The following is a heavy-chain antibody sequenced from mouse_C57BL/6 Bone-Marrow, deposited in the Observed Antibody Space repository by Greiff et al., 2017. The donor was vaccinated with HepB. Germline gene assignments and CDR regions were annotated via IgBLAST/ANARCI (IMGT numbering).Heavy chain of an antibody. J-gene: IGHJ3*01. Sequence: QVHVKQSGAELARPGASVKLSCKASGYTFTSYGISWVKQRTGQGLEWIGEIYPRSGNTYYNEKFKGKAKLTADKSSSTAYMELRSLTSEDSAVYFCARLDSSGYVRLAYWGQGTLVTVSA. CDR3: ARLDSSGYVRLAY. CDR2: IYPRSGNT. V-gene: IGHV1-81*01. D-gene: IGHD3-2*02. CDR1: GYTFTSYG.